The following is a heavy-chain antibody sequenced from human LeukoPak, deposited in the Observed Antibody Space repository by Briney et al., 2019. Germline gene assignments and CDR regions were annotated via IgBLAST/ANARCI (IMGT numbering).Heavy chain of an antibody. Sequence: SETLSLTCTVSGGSISYSYWSWIRQPQGKGLEWIGYIYYSGITNYNPSLKSRVTISVDTPKNQFSLKLSSVTAADTAVYYCARLRDLYNIFDYWGQGTLVTVSS. CDR3: ARLRDLYNIFDY. D-gene: IGHD1-1*01. CDR1: GGSISYSY. J-gene: IGHJ4*02. CDR2: IYYSGIT. V-gene: IGHV4-59*12.